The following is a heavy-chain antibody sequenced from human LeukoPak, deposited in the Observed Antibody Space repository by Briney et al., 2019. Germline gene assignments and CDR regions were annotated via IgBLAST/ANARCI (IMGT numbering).Heavy chain of an antibody. D-gene: IGHD2-2*01. J-gene: IGHJ5*02. V-gene: IGHV3-33*01. Sequence: GGSLRLSCAASGFTFSSYGMHWVRQAPGKGLEWVAVIWYDGSNKYYADSVKGRFTISRDNSKNTLYLQMNSLRAEDTAVYYCARDRDIVVVPAVNLIVPLDPWGQGTLVTVSS. CDR3: ARDRDIVVVPAVNLIVPLDP. CDR2: IWYDGSNK. CDR1: GFTFSSYG.